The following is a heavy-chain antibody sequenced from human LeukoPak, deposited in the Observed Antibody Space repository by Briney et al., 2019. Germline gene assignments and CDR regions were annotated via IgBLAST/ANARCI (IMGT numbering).Heavy chain of an antibody. CDR1: GFTFGSYE. J-gene: IGHJ4*02. V-gene: IGHV3-48*03. Sequence: GGSLRLSCEASGFTFGSYEMNWVRQAPGKGLEWVSYISSSGSTIYYADSVKGRFTISRDNAKNSLYLQMNSLRAEDTAVYYCARGFTSGSSNLDFWGQGTLVTVSS. CDR3: ARGFTSGSSNLDF. D-gene: IGHD1-26*01. CDR2: ISSSGSTI.